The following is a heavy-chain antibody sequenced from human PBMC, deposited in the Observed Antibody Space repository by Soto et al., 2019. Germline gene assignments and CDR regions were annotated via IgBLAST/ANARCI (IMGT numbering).Heavy chain of an antibody. D-gene: IGHD1-26*01. Sequence: LRLSCAASGFIFENFGMSWVRQAPGKGLEWISSISGSGFKKYYADSVKGRFTISRDNSKSTVYLELNDLSAEDTAVYHCAKNQGVELVPLATVDWFDPWGQGSVVTVSS. J-gene: IGHJ5*02. V-gene: IGHV3-23*01. CDR3: AKNQGVELVPLATVDWFDP. CDR1: GFIFENFG. CDR2: ISGSGFKK.